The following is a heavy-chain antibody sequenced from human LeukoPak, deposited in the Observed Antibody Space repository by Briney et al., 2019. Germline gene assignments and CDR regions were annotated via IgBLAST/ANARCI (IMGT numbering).Heavy chain of an antibody. CDR2: ISGSGGTT. CDR1: GFTFNNYA. D-gene: IGHD5-18*01. CDR3: AKDREGYSYGDFDC. Sequence: GGSLRLSCAASGFTFNNYAMSWVRQAPGKGLEWVSTISGSGGTTYYTDPVKGRFTISRDNSKNTLYLQVNSLRAEDTAVYYCAKDREGYSYGDFDCWGQGTPVTVSS. V-gene: IGHV3-23*01. J-gene: IGHJ4*02.